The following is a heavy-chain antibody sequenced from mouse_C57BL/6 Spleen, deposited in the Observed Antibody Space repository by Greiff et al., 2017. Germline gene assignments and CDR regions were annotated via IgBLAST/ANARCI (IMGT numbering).Heavy chain of an antibody. CDR3: AVSSTWFAY. J-gene: IGHJ3*01. V-gene: IGHV5-9*01. CDR2: INGGGGNT. Sequence: EVMLVESGGGLVKPGGSLKLSCAASGFTFSSYTMSWVRQTPEKRLEWVATINGGGGNTYYPDSVKGRFTISRDNAKNTLYLQMSSLRSEDTALYYCAVSSTWFAYWGQGTLVTVSA. CDR1: GFTFSSYT. D-gene: IGHD1-1*01.